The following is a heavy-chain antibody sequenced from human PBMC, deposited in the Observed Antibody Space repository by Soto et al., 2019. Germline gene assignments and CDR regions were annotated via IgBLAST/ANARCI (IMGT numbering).Heavy chain of an antibody. Sequence: ASVKVSCKASGGTFSSYAISWVRQAPGQGLEWMGGIIPIFGTANYAQKFQGRVTITADESTSTAYMELSSLRSEDTAVYYCASSYYYDSRALGYYGMDVRGQGITVTVSS. CDR1: GGTFSSYA. CDR3: ASSYYYDSRALGYYGMDV. V-gene: IGHV1-69*13. CDR2: IIPIFGTA. J-gene: IGHJ6*02. D-gene: IGHD3-22*01.